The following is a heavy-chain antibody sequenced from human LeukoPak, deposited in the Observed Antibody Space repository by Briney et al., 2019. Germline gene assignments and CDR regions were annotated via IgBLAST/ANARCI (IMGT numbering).Heavy chain of an antibody. Sequence: AGSLRLSCAASGFTFSSYSMNWVRQAPGKGLEWVSSISSSSSYIYYADSVKERFTISRDNAKNSLYLQLNSLRADDTAVYYCARSHLAPDISYGMDVWGQGTTVTVSS. D-gene: IGHD1-14*01. CDR1: GFTFSSYS. CDR3: ARSHLAPDISYGMDV. CDR2: ISSSSSYI. J-gene: IGHJ6*02. V-gene: IGHV3-21*01.